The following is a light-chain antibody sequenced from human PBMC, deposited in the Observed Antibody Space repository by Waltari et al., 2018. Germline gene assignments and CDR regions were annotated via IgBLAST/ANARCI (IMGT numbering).Light chain of an antibody. V-gene: IGLV2-14*03. J-gene: IGLJ2*01. Sequence: QSALTQPASVSGSPGQSITISCTGTSSDVGPDNYVSWYQHHPGKAPKSIIFDVSNRPSGASNRFSGSKSGNTASLTISGLQAEDEADYYCSSYISSSTLELFGGGTSLTVL. CDR1: SSDVGPDNY. CDR2: DVS. CDR3: SSYISSSTLEL.